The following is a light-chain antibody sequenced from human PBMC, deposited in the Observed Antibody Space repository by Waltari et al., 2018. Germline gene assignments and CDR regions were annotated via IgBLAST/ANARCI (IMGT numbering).Light chain of an antibody. CDR1: QRVSSY. CDR3: QQRRSWPLT. V-gene: IGKV3-11*01. J-gene: IGKJ4*01. Sequence: EIVLTQSPATLSLSPGEGATLPCWASQRVSSYLAWYQQKPGQAPRLLIYDASNRATGIPARFSGSGSGTDFTLTISSLEPEDFAVYYCQQRRSWPLTFGGGTKVEIK. CDR2: DAS.